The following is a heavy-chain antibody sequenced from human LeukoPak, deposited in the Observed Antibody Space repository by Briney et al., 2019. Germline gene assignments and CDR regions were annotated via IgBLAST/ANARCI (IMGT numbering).Heavy chain of an antibody. V-gene: IGHV4-59*11. J-gene: IGHJ6*03. D-gene: IGHD1-26*01. Sequence: SETLSLTCTVSGGSISSHYWSWIRLPPGKGLEWIAYMYYSGSTNYNPSLKSRVTISVDTSKNQFSLKLSSVTAADTAVYYCASGAYSYYYMDVWGKGTTVTISS. CDR1: GGSISSHY. CDR3: ASGAYSYYYMDV. CDR2: MYYSGST.